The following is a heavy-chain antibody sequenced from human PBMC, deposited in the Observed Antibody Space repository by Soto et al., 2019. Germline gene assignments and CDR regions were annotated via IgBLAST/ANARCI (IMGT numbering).Heavy chain of an antibody. CDR3: ARDRGGDYGGEPSAFDI. V-gene: IGHV3-33*01. CDR2: IWYDGSNK. CDR1: GFTFSSYG. Sequence: GGSLRLSCAASGFTFSSYGMHWVRQAPGKGLEWVAVIWYDGSNKYYADSVKGRFTISRDNSKNTLYLQMNSLRAEDTAVYYCARDRGGDYGGEPSAFDIWGQGTMVTVSS. D-gene: IGHD4-17*01. J-gene: IGHJ3*02.